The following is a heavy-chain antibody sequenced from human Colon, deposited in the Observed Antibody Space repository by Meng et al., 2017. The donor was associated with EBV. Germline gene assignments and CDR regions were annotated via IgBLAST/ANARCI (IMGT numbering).Heavy chain of an antibody. CDR2: INHRGST. CDR1: GGSFSGYL. CDR3: ARDMTTVTNT. D-gene: IGHD4-17*01. V-gene: IGHV4-34*01. J-gene: IGHJ5*02. Sequence: QVQLQQLGAGLLKPSXXXSLTCAVYGGSFSGYLWTWIRHPPGQGLEWIGEINHRGSTNYNPSLKSRVTISVDTSKNQFSLKLSSVTAAETAVYYCARDMTTVTNTWGQGTLVTVSS.